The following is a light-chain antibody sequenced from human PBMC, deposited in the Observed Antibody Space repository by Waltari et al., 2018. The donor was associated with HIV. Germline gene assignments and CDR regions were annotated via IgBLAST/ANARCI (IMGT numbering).Light chain of an antibody. CDR2: DVT. CDR3: SSYTASNTLWV. CDR1: RSYICSYNP. J-gene: IGLJ3*02. Sequence: QSALTQPASVSGSRGQSITLSCPRTRSYICSYNPVPWFQQRPGKAPTLIIYDVTDRPSGVSKRFSGSKSGITASLTISGLQADDEGDYYCSSYTASNTLWVFGGGTKLTVL. V-gene: IGLV2-14*03.